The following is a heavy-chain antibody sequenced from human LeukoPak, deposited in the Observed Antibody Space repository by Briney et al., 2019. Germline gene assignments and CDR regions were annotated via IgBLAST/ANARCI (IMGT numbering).Heavy chain of an antibody. Sequence: SETLSLTFTVSGGSISSYYWNWIRQPPGKGLEWIGSIYYSGSTYYNPSLKSRVTISVDRSKNQFSLKLSSVTAADTAVYYCAKDKSSSWYYVALTNDYWGQGTLVTVSS. CDR2: IYYSGST. CDR3: AKDKSSSWYYVALTNDY. V-gene: IGHV4-59*05. CDR1: GGSISSYY. D-gene: IGHD6-13*01. J-gene: IGHJ4*02.